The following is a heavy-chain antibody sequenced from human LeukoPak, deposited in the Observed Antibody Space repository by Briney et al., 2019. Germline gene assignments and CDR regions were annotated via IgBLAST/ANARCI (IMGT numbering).Heavy chain of an antibody. J-gene: IGHJ4*02. V-gene: IGHV3-43D*03. CDR3: AKGSGYSYGLPFDF. CDR2: ISWDGGST. Sequence: RPGGSLRLSCAASGFTFDDYAMHWVRQAPGKGLEWVSLISWDGGSTYYADSVKGRFTISRDNRRTSLYLQMNSLRTEDTALYYCAKGSGYSYGLPFDFWGQGTLLTVSS. D-gene: IGHD5-18*01. CDR1: GFTFDDYA.